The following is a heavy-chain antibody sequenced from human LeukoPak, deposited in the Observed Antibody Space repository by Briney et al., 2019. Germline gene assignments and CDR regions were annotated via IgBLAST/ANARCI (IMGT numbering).Heavy chain of an antibody. D-gene: IGHD6-13*01. J-gene: IGHJ4*02. Sequence: PSETLSLTCTVSGGSISSYYWSWIRQPAGKGLQWIGRIYSSGSANYNPSLKSRVTISVDTSKNQFSLKVTSVTAADTAIYYCARAAYGSTYLFDSWGQGTLVTVSS. V-gene: IGHV4-4*07. CDR1: GGSISSYY. CDR2: IYSSGSA. CDR3: ARAAYGSTYLFDS.